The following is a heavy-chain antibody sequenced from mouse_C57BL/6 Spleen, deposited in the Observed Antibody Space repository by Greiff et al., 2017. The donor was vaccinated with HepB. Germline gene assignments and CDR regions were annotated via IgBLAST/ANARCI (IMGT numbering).Heavy chain of an antibody. D-gene: IGHD2-2*01. CDR3: TRTEWLPYFDY. CDR2: IDPETGGT. CDR1: GYTFTDYE. J-gene: IGHJ2*01. Sequence: VQLQQSGAELVRPGASVTLSCKASGYTFTDYEMHWVKQTPVHGLEWIGAIDPETGGTAYNQKFKGKAILTADKSSSTAYMELRSLTSEDSAVYYCTRTEWLPYFDYWGQGTTLTVSS. V-gene: IGHV1-15*01.